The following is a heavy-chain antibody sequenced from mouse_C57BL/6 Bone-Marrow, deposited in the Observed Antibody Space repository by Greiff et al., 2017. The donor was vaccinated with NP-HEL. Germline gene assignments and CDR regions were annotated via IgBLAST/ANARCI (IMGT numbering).Heavy chain of an antibody. CDR3: ARVDYYGSSSFYAMDY. V-gene: IGHV1-64*01. CDR1: GYTFTSYW. Sequence: QVQLQQPGAELVKPGASVKLSCKASGYTFTSYWMHWVKQRPGQGLEWIGMIHPTSGSPNYNEKLKSKATLTVDKSSSTAYLQLSSLTSEDSAVYFCARVDYYGSSSFYAMDYWGQGTSVTVSS. J-gene: IGHJ4*01. D-gene: IGHD1-1*01. CDR2: IHPTSGSP.